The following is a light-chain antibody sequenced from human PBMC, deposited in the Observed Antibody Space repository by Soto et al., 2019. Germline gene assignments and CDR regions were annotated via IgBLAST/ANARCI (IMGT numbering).Light chain of an antibody. CDR2: DAS. J-gene: IGKJ4*01. V-gene: IGKV3-11*01. CDR3: QQRRSWPPLT. CDR1: QSVSTY. Sequence: EIVLTQSPATLSLSPGERATLSCRASQSVSTYLAWYQQKPGQAPRLLIYDASNRATGIPARFSGSGSGTDFTLTISSLEPEDFAVYYCQQRRSWPPLTFGGGPRWRSN.